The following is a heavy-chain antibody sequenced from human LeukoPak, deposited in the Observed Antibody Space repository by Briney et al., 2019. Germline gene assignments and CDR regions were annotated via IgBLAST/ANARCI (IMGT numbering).Heavy chain of an antibody. CDR3: ARDYGSGVFDS. CDR1: GFIVSNDY. Sequence: GGSLRLSCAASGFIVSNDYMSWVRQAPGKGLGWVSIIYTGGDTHYADSVKGRFTMSRDNSKNTLYLQIHSLRVEDTAVYYCARDYGSGVFDSWGQGTLVTVSS. J-gene: IGHJ4*02. D-gene: IGHD3-10*01. CDR2: IYTGGDT. V-gene: IGHV3-53*01.